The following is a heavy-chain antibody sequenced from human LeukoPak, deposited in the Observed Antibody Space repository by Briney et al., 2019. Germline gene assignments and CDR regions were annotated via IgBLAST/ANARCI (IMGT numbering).Heavy chain of an antibody. CDR1: GFTFSNHA. D-gene: IGHD1-26*01. CDR2: ISVTGGST. Sequence: GGSLRLSFAASGFTFSNHAMSSVRQAPGKGLEWVSAISVTGGSTYYADSVKGRFTISRDNSKNTLYLQINSLSADDTAVYYCAKGGKSGAYHFDYWGQGSLVTVSS. CDR3: AKGGKSGAYHFDY. V-gene: IGHV3-23*01. J-gene: IGHJ4*02.